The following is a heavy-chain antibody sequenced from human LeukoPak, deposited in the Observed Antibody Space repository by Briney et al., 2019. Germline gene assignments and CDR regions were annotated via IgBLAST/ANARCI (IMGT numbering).Heavy chain of an antibody. CDR1: GYTFTGHY. CDR2: MSPNSGDT. D-gene: IGHD7-27*01. CDR3: VRTPPNWGFDY. V-gene: IGHV1-8*02. J-gene: IGHJ4*02. Sequence: ASVKVSCKASGYTFTGHYMNWVRQATGQGLEWMGWMSPNSGDTGYAQKFQGRVTMTSDSSISTAYMELSSLRSEDTAIYYCVRTPPNWGFDYWGQGTLVTVSS.